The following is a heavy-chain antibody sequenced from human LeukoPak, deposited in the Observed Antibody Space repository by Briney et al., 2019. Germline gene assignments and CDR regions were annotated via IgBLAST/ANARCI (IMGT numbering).Heavy chain of an antibody. V-gene: IGHV1-69*04. D-gene: IGHD1-14*01. CDR3: ARAQVYMDV. Sequence: SVKVSCKASGGTFSSYAISWVRQGPGQGLEWMGRIIPILGIANYAQKFQGRVTITADKSTSTAYMELSSLRSEDTAVYYCARAQVYMDVWGQGTTVTVSS. J-gene: IGHJ6*02. CDR2: IIPILGIA. CDR1: GGTFSSYA.